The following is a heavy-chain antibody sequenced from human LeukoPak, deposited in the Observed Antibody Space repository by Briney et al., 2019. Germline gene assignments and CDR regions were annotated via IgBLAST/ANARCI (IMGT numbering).Heavy chain of an antibody. Sequence: PGGSLRLSCAASGFTFRNYWMSWVRQAPGKGLVWVANIKEDGSEKYYVDSAKGRFTISRDNVENSLYLQMNSLRAEDTAVYYCARPIGNGYFDYWGQGTLVTVSS. J-gene: IGHJ4*02. D-gene: IGHD2-8*01. CDR3: ARPIGNGYFDY. CDR2: IKEDGSEK. V-gene: IGHV3-7*05. CDR1: GFTFRNYW.